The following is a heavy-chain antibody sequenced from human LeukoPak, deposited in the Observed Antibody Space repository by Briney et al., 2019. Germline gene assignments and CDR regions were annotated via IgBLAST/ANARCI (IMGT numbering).Heavy chain of an antibody. CDR3: AGENVEQQLGDDAFDI. Sequence: SETLSLTCTVSGGSISSYYWSWIRQPPGKGLEWIGEINHSGSTNYNPSLKSRVTISVDTSKNQFSLKLSSVTAADTAVYYCAGENVEQQLGDDAFDIWGQGTMVTVSS. V-gene: IGHV4-34*01. CDR1: GGSISSYY. CDR2: INHSGST. D-gene: IGHD6-13*01. J-gene: IGHJ3*02.